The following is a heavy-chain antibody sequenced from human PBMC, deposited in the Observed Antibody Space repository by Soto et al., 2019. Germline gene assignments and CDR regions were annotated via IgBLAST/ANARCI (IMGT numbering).Heavy chain of an antibody. V-gene: IGHV1-18*04. D-gene: IGHD5-12*01. Sequence: GASVKVSCKASGYTFTSYGISWVRQAPGQGLEWMGWTSAYNGNTNYAQKLQGRVTMTTDTSTSTAYMELRSLRSDDTAVYYCAMPGALVATIPTGYWGQGTLVTVSS. CDR1: GYTFTSYG. CDR3: AMPGALVATIPTGY. J-gene: IGHJ4*02. CDR2: TSAYNGNT.